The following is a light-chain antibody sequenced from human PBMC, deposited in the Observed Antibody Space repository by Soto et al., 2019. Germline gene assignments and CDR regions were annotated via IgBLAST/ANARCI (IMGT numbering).Light chain of an antibody. CDR3: QQYNDWWT. CDR1: QSVSNN. J-gene: IGKJ1*01. Sequence: ELVLTQSPGTLSLSPGESATLSCRASQSVSNNLTWYQQKPGQPPRLLIYGASTRATGVPGRFSGSGSGTEFTLTISSLQSEDFAVYYCQQYNDWWTFGQGTMV. V-gene: IGKV3-15*01. CDR2: GAS.